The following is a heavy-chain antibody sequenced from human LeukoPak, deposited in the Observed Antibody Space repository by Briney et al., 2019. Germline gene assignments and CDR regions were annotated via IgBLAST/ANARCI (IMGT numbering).Heavy chain of an antibody. CDR2: IYYSGST. CDR1: GGSISSNSYY. J-gene: IGHJ5*02. D-gene: IGHD2-2*01. Sequence: SETLSLTCTVSGGSISSNSYYWGWIRQPPGKGLEWIGSIYYSGSTYYNPSLKSRVTISVDTSKNQFSLKLSSVTAADTAVYYCARLVEPHNWFDPWGQGTLVTVSS. V-gene: IGHV4-39*01. CDR3: ARLVEPHNWFDP.